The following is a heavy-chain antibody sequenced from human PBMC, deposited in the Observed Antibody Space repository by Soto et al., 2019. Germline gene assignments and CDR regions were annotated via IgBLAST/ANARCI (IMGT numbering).Heavy chain of an antibody. CDR3: AKEGGLSGSYYISSSYYFDY. J-gene: IGHJ4*02. Sequence: SMRLSCAASGFTFGSYGMHWVRKAPGKGLEWVAVISYDGSNKYYADSVKGRFTISRDNSKNTLYLQMNSLRAEDTSVYYCAKEGGLSGSYYISSSYYFDYWGQGTLVTVSS. D-gene: IGHD1-26*01. V-gene: IGHV3-30*18. CDR2: ISYDGSNK. CDR1: GFTFGSYG.